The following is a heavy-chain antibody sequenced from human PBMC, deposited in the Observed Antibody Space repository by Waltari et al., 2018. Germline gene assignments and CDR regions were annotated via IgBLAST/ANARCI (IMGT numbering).Heavy chain of an antibody. Sequence: QVQLVQSGAEVKKPGASVKVSCKASGYTFTSYYMHWVRQAPGQGLEWMGIINPSGGSTSYAQKFQGRVTMTRDTSTSTVYMELSSLRSEDTAVYYCARATGSIAARNRGDFDYWGQGTLVTVSS. CDR2: INPSGGST. V-gene: IGHV1-46*01. CDR1: GYTFTSYY. D-gene: IGHD6-6*01. CDR3: ARATGSIAARNRGDFDY. J-gene: IGHJ4*02.